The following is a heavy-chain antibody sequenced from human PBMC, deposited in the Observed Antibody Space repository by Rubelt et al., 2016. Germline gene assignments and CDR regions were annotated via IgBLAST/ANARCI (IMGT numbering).Heavy chain of an antibody. V-gene: IGHV1-69*04. CDR1: TFSSYA. Sequence: TFSSYAISWVRQAPGQGLEWMGRIIPILGIANYAQKFQGRVTITADKSTSTAYMELSSLRSEDTAGYYCAALHDSAMLVVVTCRGAHGIDVWGQGTTVTVSS. D-gene: IGHD3-22*01. J-gene: IGHJ6*02. CDR3: AALHDSAMLVVVTCRGAHGIDV. CDR2: IIPILGIA.